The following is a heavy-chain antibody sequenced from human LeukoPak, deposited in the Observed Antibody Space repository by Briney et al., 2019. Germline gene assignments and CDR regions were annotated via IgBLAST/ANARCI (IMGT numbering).Heavy chain of an antibody. J-gene: IGHJ4*02. V-gene: IGHV3-11*03. Sequence: KPGGSLRLSCAASGFTFSNAWMTWVRQAPGKGLEWVSYISNSGSYTNYADSVKGRFTISRDNAKNSLYLRMNSLRAEDSAVYYCARSRGAGPGAYFDYWGQGTLITVSS. CDR3: ARSRGAGPGAYFDY. CDR2: ISNSGSYT. CDR1: GFTFSNAW. D-gene: IGHD6-19*01.